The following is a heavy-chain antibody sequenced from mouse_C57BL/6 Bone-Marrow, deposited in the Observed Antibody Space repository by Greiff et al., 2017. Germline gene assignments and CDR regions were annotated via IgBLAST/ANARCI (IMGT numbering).Heavy chain of an antibody. CDR3: ARDDYDPAWFAY. CDR1: GYTFTSYW. D-gene: IGHD2-4*01. V-gene: IGHV1-52*01. J-gene: IGHJ3*01. Sequence: QVQLQQPGAELVRPGSSVKLSCKASGYTFTSYWMHWVKQRPIQGLEWIGNIDPSDSETHYNQKFKDKATLTVDKSSSTAYMQLSSLTSEDSAVYYCARDDYDPAWFAYWGQGTLVTVSA. CDR2: IDPSDSET.